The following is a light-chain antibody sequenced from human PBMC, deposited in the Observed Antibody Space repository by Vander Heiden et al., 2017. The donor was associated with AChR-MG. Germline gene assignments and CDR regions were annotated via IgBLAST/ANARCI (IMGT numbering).Light chain of an antibody. CDR1: SSDVGGYNY. CDR2: DVS. V-gene: IGLV2-14*01. J-gene: IGLJ2*01. Sequence: QSALTQPASVSVSPGQSITISCTGTSSDVGGYNYGSGYQQHPGKAPKRMSYDVSNRPSGVSNRFSGSKSGNTASLTISGLQAEDEAYYYCSSYTSSSTLFGGGTKLTVL. CDR3: SSYTSSSTL.